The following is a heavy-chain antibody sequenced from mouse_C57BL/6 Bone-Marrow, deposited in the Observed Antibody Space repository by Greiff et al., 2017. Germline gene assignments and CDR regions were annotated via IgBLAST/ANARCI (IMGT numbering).Heavy chain of an antibody. CDR1: GYTFTSYW. CDR3: ARGLPTVVATRGLAY. V-gene: IGHV1-55*01. D-gene: IGHD1-1*01. J-gene: IGHJ3*01. CDR2: IYPGSGST. Sequence: VQLQQPGAELVKPGASVKMSCKASGYTFTSYWITWVKQRPGQGLEWIGDIYPGSGSTNYNEKFKSKATLTVDTSSSTAYMQLSSLTSEDSAVYYCARGLPTVVATRGLAYWGQGTLVTVSA.